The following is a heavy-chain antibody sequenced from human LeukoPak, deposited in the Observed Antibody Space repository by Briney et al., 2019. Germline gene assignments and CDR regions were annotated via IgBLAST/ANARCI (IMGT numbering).Heavy chain of an antibody. J-gene: IGHJ4*02. CDR2: SRNQVNSYTT. Sequence: PGGSLRLSCAASGFTFSDHNMDWIRQAPGEGLEWIGRSRNQVNSYTTDYAASVRDRFTISRDESKNSVYLQMNSLKTEDTAVYYCAWGDAYCSGDCFSDWGQGTLVTVSA. D-gene: IGHD2-21*02. CDR3: AWGDAYCSGDCFSD. CDR1: GFTFSDHN. V-gene: IGHV3-72*01.